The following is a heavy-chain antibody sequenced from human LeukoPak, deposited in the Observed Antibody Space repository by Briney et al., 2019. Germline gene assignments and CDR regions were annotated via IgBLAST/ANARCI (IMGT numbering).Heavy chain of an antibody. V-gene: IGHV3-23*01. CDR3: AKGHRSSSSFFDS. D-gene: IGHD6-19*01. CDR2: INGRGDDT. J-gene: IGHJ4*02. Sequence: AGGSLRLPCAAFSGFAMSWVRQAPGKGLEWVSAINGRGDDTYYPDSVKGRFTISRDNSNNTLYLQMNSLRAEDTAVYYCAKGHRSSSSFFDSWGQGILVTVSS. CDR1: SGFA.